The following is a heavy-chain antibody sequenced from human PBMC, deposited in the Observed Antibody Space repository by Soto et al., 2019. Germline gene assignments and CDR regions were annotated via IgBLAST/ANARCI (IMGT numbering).Heavy chain of an antibody. J-gene: IGHJ6*02. CDR2: ISYDGSNK. V-gene: IGHV3-30*18. D-gene: IGHD3-9*01. CDR3: AKEPLYYDILTGYFEINYYYHYRLAV. CDR1: GFTFSSYG. Sequence: PGGSLRLSCAASGFTFSSYGMHWVRQAPGKGLEWVAVISYDGSNKYYADSVKGRFTISRDNSKNTLYLQMNSLRAEDTAVYYCAKEPLYYDILTGYFEINYYYHYRLAVWGQRTTVPVSS.